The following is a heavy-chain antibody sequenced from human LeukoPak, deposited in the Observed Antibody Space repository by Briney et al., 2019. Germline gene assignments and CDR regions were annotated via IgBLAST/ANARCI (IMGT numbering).Heavy chain of an antibody. V-gene: IGHV5-51*01. CDR1: GYTFSSNW. CDR2: IYPGDSDT. Sequence: GAALKIPCKVSGYTFSSNWIGWVRQMSGTGLELMGIIYPGDSDTSYSPSFQGHVTISADKSISTAYLQWSSLKASDTAMYYCVRCTGGTGPVYYWGQGNLGTVSS. J-gene: IGHJ4*02. CDR3: VRCTGGTGPVYY. D-gene: IGHD3/OR15-3a*01.